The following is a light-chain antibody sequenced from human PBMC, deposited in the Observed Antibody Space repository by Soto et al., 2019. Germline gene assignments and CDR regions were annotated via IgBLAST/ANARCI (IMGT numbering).Light chain of an antibody. CDR2: DAS. J-gene: IGKJ5*01. CDR3: QQRSSWPIT. Sequence: EIVLTQSPATLSLSPGERATLSRRASQSVNSYLAWYQQKPGQAPRLLIYDASNRATGIPARFSGSGSGTDFTLTINSLEPEDFAVYYCQQRSSWPITFGQGTRLEIK. CDR1: QSVNSY. V-gene: IGKV3-11*01.